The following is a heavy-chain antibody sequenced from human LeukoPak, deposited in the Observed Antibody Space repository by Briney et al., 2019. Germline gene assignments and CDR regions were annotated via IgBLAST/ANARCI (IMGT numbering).Heavy chain of an antibody. CDR3: ARLVVPAAIPNDAFDI. V-gene: IGHV1-18*01. CDR2: ISAYNGNT. CDR1: GYTFTSYG. J-gene: IGHJ3*02. Sequence: SVKVSCKASGYTFTSYGISWVRQAPGQGLEWMGWISAYNGNTNYAQKLQGRVTMTTDTSTSTAYMELRSLRSDDTAVYYCARLVVPAAIPNDAFDIWGQGTMVTVSS. D-gene: IGHD2-2*01.